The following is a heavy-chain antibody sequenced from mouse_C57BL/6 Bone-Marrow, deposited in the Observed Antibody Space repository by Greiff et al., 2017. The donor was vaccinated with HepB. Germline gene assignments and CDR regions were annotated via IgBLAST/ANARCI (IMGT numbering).Heavy chain of an antibody. CDR1: GFTFSDYY. Sequence: DVHLVESGGGLVQPGGSLKLSCAASGFTFSDYYMYWVRQTPEKRLEWVAYISNGGGSTYYPDTVKGRFTISRDNAKNTLYLQMSRLKSEDTAMYYCARQGLRLMDYWGQGTSVTVSS. CDR2: ISNGGGST. CDR3: ARQGLRLMDY. V-gene: IGHV5-12*01. D-gene: IGHD2-2*01. J-gene: IGHJ4*01.